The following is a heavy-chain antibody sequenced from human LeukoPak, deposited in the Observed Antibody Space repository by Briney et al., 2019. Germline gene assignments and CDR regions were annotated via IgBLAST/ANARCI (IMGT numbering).Heavy chain of an antibody. CDR1: GFTFTTYW. Sequence: GGSLRLSCAASGFTFTTYWMSWVRQAPGKGLEWAAKISPDGSEKYYVDSVKGRFTISRDNAKNSLDLQMSSLRADDTAVYYCARGGSSRFDQWGQGTLVTVSS. CDR3: ARGGSSRFDQ. D-gene: IGHD6-13*01. V-gene: IGHV3-7*04. CDR2: ISPDGSEK. J-gene: IGHJ4*02.